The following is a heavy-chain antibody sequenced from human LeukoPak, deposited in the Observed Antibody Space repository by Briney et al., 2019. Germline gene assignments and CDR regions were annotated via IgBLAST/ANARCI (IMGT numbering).Heavy chain of an antibody. CDR2: ISGSGGST. J-gene: IGHJ4*02. Sequence: GGSLRLSCAASGFTFSSYAMSWVRQAPGKGLEWVSAISGSGGSTYYADSVKGRFTISRDNSKNMLFVQMNSLRAEDTAIYYCSRERDSAFGYWGQGTLVTVSS. CDR3: SRERDSAFGY. D-gene: IGHD4-11*01. CDR1: GFTFSSYA. V-gene: IGHV3-23*01.